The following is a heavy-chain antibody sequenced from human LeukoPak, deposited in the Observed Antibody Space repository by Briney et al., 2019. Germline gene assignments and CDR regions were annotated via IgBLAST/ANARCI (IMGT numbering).Heavy chain of an antibody. CDR3: QTRYYYDSSGDY. Sequence: SETLSLTCAVYGGSFSGYYWSWIRQPPGKGLEWIGEINHSGSTNYNPSLKSRVTISVDTSENQFSLKLSSVTAADTAVYYCQTRYYYDSSGDYWGQGTLVTVSS. CDR1: GGSFSGYY. D-gene: IGHD3-22*01. V-gene: IGHV4-34*01. J-gene: IGHJ4*02. CDR2: INHSGST.